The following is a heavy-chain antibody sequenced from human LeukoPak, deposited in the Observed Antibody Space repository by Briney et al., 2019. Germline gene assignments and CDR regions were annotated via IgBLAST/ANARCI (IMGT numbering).Heavy chain of an antibody. Sequence: GASVKVSCKASGYTFTSYDINWVRQATGQGLEWMGWMNPNSGNTGYAQKFQGRVTTTRNTSISTAYMELSSLRSEDTAVYYCAREMFFLRPYYYDSSGYYPFDSWGQGTLVSVSS. CDR3: AREMFFLRPYYYDSSGYYPFDS. D-gene: IGHD3-22*01. J-gene: IGHJ4*02. V-gene: IGHV1-8*01. CDR1: GYTFTSYD. CDR2: MNPNSGNT.